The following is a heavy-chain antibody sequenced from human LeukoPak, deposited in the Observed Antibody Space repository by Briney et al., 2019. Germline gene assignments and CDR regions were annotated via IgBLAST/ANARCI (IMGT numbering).Heavy chain of an antibody. CDR3: ARGIAAAGTPSWIAFDI. CDR2: TSSSDAGT. Sequence: GGSLRLSCAASGFTLSTYAMSWVRQTPGKGLEWVAATSSSDAGTYHADSVKGRFTISRDNAKNSLYLQMNSLRAEDTAVYYCARGIAAAGTPSWIAFDIWGQGTMVTVSS. V-gene: IGHV3-21*01. D-gene: IGHD6-13*01. CDR1: GFTLSTYA. J-gene: IGHJ3*02.